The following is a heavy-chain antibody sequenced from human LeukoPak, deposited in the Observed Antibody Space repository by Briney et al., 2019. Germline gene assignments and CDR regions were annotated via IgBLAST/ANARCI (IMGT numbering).Heavy chain of an antibody. V-gene: IGHV3-30*18. J-gene: IGHJ1*01. CDR2: ISYDGSNK. D-gene: IGHD3-22*01. CDR3: AKAPRGVVVQYFQH. Sequence: GGSLRLSCEVSGFRLTTYGTHWVRQAPGKGLEWVAVISYDGSNKYYADSVKGRFTISRDNSKNTLYLQMNSLRAEDTAVYYCAKAPRGVVVQYFQHWGQGTLVTVSS. CDR1: GFRLTTYG.